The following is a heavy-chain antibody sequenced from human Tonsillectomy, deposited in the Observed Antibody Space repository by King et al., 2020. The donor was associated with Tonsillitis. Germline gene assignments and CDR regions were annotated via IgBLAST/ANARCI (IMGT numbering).Heavy chain of an antibody. Sequence: VQLVESGGGLVQPGGSLRLSCASSGFTFSSYAMSLVRQAPGKGLEWVSAISGSGSSTYYADHVKGRFTISRDNSKNTLYLQMNSLRAEDTAVYYCAKVYDSSGSWRYFDYWGQGTLVTVSS. CDR2: ISGSGSST. J-gene: IGHJ4*02. V-gene: IGHV3-23*04. CDR3: AKVYDSSGSWRYFDY. CDR1: GFTFSSYA. D-gene: IGHD3-22*01.